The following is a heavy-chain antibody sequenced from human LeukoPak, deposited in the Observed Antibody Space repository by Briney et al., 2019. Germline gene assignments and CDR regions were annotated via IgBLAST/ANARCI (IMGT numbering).Heavy chain of an antibody. Sequence: PSETLSLTCTVSGYSINSGYYWVWIRQPPGKGLEWIGSIYRTGSINYNPSLKSRVTISLDTSKNQFSLKLSSVTAADTAVYYCARANYDSSAGGIDYWGQGTLVTVSS. CDR1: GYSINSGYY. J-gene: IGHJ4*02. V-gene: IGHV4-38-2*02. CDR2: IYRTGSI. D-gene: IGHD3-22*01. CDR3: ARANYDSSAGGIDY.